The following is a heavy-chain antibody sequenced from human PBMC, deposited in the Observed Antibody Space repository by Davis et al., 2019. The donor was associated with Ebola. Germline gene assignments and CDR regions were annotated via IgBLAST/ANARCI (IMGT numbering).Heavy chain of an antibody. CDR3: AAHSSRYTDVDY. Sequence: ASVKVSCKASGYTFTSYDINWVRQATGQGLEWMGWMNPNSGNTGYAQKFQGRVTMTRNTSISTAYMELSSLRSEDTAVYYCAAHSSRYTDVDYWGQGTLVTVSS. CDR2: MNPNSGNT. J-gene: IGHJ4*02. CDR1: GYTFTSYD. V-gene: IGHV1-8*01. D-gene: IGHD6-25*01.